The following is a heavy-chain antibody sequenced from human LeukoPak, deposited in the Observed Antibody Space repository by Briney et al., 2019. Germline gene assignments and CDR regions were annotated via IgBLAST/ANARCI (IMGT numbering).Heavy chain of an antibody. Sequence: GGSLRLSCSSSGFTFSTYAMSWVRQAPGKGLEWVSDISHKGDSTQYADSVKGRFTISRDNSKNTLSLQMNSIRVEDTAVYYCAKFDTGQLVFHFYGLDVWGQGTTVIVSS. CDR2: ISHKGDST. D-gene: IGHD6-6*01. CDR1: GFTFSTYA. J-gene: IGHJ6*02. CDR3: AKFDTGQLVFHFYGLDV. V-gene: IGHV3-23*01.